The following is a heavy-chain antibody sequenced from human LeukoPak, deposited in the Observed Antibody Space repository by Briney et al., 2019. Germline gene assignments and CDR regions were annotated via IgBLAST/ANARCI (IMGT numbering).Heavy chain of an antibody. J-gene: IGHJ6*03. D-gene: IGHD2-15*01. V-gene: IGHV4-34*01. CDR2: INHSGST. CDR1: GGSFSGYY. CDR3: GRRLVVVSSCVLYYYYYMDV. Sequence: SETLSLTCAVYGGSFSGYYWSWIRQPPGKGLEWIGEINHSGSTNYNPSLKSRVTISVDTSKNQFSLKLSSVTAADTAVYYCGRRLVVVSSCVLYYYYYMDVWGKGTTVTVSS.